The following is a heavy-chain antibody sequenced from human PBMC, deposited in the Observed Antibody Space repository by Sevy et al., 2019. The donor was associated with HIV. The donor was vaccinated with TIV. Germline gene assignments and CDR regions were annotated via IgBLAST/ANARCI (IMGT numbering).Heavy chain of an antibody. D-gene: IGHD2-2*01. CDR2: INHSGRT. V-gene: IGHV4-34*01. Sequence: SETLSLTCAVYGGSFSGYYWNWIRQTPGKGLEWIGEINHSGRTNYNPSLKSRVTISVDTSKNQFSLRLNSVTAPDTAVYYCARAPPVVVVPGAPSWFDPSGQGTLVTVSS. CDR3: ARAPPVVVVPGAPSWFDP. CDR1: GGSFSGYY. J-gene: IGHJ5*02.